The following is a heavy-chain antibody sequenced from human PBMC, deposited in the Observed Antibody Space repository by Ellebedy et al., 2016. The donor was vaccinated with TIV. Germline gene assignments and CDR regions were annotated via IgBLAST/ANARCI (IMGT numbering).Heavy chain of an antibody. CDR1: GFTFSSNG. Sequence: GESLKISCAASGFTFSSNGMHWVRQAPGKGLEWVASISNDGSNKYNADSVRGRFTITRDNSKNALYLQMDSLRAEDTAVYYCAKDLYGSGWNKIDYWGQGTLVTVSS. J-gene: IGHJ4*02. V-gene: IGHV3-30*18. CDR2: ISNDGSNK. CDR3: AKDLYGSGWNKIDY. D-gene: IGHD6-19*01.